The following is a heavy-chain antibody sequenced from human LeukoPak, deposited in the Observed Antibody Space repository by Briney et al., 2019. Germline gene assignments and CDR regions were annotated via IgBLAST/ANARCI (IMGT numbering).Heavy chain of an antibody. V-gene: IGHV3-74*01. CDR1: GFTFSNYW. CDR2: INDDGSAT. J-gene: IGHJ4*02. Sequence: GGSLRLSCAASGFTFSNYWMHWVRQVTGKGLVWASRINDDGSATFYANSVKGRFTISRDNAKNTLFLQMNSLSAEDTAVYYCAREILAPGKTHDYWGQGTLVTVSS. CDR3: AREILAPGKTHDY.